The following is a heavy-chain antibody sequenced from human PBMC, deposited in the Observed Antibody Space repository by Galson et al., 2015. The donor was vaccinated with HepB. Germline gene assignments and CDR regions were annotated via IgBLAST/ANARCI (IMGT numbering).Heavy chain of an antibody. Sequence: ETLSLTCTVSGGSISSSSYYWGWIRQPPGKGLEWIGSIYYSGSTYYNPSLKSRVTISVDTSKNQFSLKLGSVTAADTAVYYCARPHYDSSGSTFDYWGQGTLVTVSS. CDR1: GGSISSSSYY. CDR3: ARPHYDSSGSTFDY. J-gene: IGHJ4*02. V-gene: IGHV4-39*01. D-gene: IGHD3-22*01. CDR2: IYYSGST.